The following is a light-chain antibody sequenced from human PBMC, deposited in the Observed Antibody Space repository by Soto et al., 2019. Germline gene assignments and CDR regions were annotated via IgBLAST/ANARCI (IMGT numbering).Light chain of an antibody. CDR2: DIS. Sequence: QAVVTQEPSLTVSPGGTVTLNCASSTGAVTSGHFPYWFQQKPGQAPRTLIYDISNRHSWTPARFSGSLLGGKAALTLSGAQPEDEAEYYCLLFYSGSRVFGGGTKLTVL. J-gene: IGLJ2*01. V-gene: IGLV7-46*01. CDR1: TGAVTSGHF. CDR3: LLFYSGSRV.